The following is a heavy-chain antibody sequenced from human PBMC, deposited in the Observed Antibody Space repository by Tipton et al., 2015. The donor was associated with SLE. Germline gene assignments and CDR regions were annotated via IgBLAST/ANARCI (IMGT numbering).Heavy chain of an antibody. Sequence: TLSLTCTVSGGSISSRIYWGWIRQPQGKGLEWIGYMYNGGSTLYNPSLKSRVSISVDTSKNQFSLKLNSVTAADTVVYYCARGGAAAAYYFGMDVWGQGTTVTVSS. CDR2: MYNGGST. CDR3: ARGGAAAAYYFGMDV. V-gene: IGHV4-61*05. J-gene: IGHJ6*02. CDR1: GGSISSRIY. D-gene: IGHD6-13*01.